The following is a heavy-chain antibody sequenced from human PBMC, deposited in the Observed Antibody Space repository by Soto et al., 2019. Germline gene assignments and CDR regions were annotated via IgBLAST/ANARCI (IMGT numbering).Heavy chain of an antibody. Sequence: PGGSLRLSCTASGFSFSSYTMNWVRQAPGKGLQWVASITNRGTHTYSADSVKGRFTISGDNDKNSLYLQMNNLRAEDTATYYCARAHEVAWFDSWGLGTLVTVSS. CDR1: GFSFSSYT. CDR3: ARAHEVAWFDS. D-gene: IGHD2-15*01. V-gene: IGHV3-21*06. J-gene: IGHJ5*01. CDR2: ITNRGTHT.